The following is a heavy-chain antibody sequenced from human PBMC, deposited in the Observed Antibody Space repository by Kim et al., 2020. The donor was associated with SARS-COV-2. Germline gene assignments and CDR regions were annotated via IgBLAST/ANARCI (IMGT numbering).Heavy chain of an antibody. CDR2: IKQDGSEK. D-gene: IGHD6-13*01. J-gene: IGHJ4*02. CDR3: ARLGSSWSQFDV. V-gene: IGHV3-7*01. CDR1: GFTFSSSW. Sequence: GGSLRLSCAASGFTFSSSWMTWVRQAPGKGLEWVANIKQDGSEKYYMDSVKGRFTISRDNAKNSLYLQINSLTAEDPAVYYCARLGSSWSQFDVWGQGT.